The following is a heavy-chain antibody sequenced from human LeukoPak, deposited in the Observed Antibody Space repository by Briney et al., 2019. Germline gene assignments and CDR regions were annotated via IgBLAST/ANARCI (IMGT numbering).Heavy chain of an antibody. Sequence: SQTLSLTCTVSGGSISSGGYYWSWIRQPPGKGLEWIGYIYHSGSTYYNPSLKSRVTISVDRSKNQFSLKLSSVTAADTAVYYCAREGVRGVISEFDYWGQGTLVTVSS. D-gene: IGHD3-10*01. V-gene: IGHV4-30-2*01. J-gene: IGHJ4*02. CDR2: IYHSGST. CDR3: AREGVRGVISEFDY. CDR1: GGSISSGGYY.